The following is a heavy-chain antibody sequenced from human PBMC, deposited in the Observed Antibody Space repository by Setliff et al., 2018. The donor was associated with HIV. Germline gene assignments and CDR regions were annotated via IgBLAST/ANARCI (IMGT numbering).Heavy chain of an antibody. CDR3: ARGREVIRDTYYSYFYMDV. D-gene: IGHD3-22*01. V-gene: IGHV4-34*01. CDR2: LNHSGNI. CDR1: GETLNGYF. Sequence: PSETLSLTCAVYGETLNGYFWTWTRQSPGKGLEWIGELNHSGNINQNPSLRGGFTLSVDTSKNQFSLTLNSVTAADTAVYYCARGREVIRDTYYSYFYMDVWSRGTPVTVSS. J-gene: IGHJ6*04.